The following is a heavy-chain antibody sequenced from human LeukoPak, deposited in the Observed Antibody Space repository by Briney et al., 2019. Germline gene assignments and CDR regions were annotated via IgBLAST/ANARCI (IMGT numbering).Heavy chain of an antibody. CDR3: ARRGSGSPFDY. CDR1: GASISSDF. CDR2: NSHSGNN. D-gene: IGHD3-10*01. J-gene: IGHJ4*02. Sequence: SEARSLTCTLSGASISSDFSIWTRDPPGEGLEWIGNNSHSGNNNYNPSKQSRVIIAVATYKHQFSLNLNSVTAADAAVYYGARRGSGSPFDYWGLGTLVTVSS. V-gene: IGHV4-59*01.